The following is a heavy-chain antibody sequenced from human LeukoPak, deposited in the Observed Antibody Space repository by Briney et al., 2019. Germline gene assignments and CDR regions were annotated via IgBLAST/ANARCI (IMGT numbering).Heavy chain of an antibody. CDR3: ARITFVVEGYGMDV. Sequence: SETLSLTCAVSGGSISSSNWWSWVRQPPGKGLEWIGEIYHSGSTNYNPSLQSRVTISLDKSKNQFSLRLTSVTAADTAVYYCARITFVVEGYGMDVLGQGTTVTVSS. D-gene: IGHD2-21*01. V-gene: IGHV4-4*02. J-gene: IGHJ6*02. CDR2: IYHSGST. CDR1: GGSISSSNW.